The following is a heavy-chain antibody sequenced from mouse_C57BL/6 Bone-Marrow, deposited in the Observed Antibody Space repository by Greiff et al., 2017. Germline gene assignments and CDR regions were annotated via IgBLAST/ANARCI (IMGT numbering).Heavy chain of an antibody. CDR3: AREPPQYCGSSYWFSY. V-gene: IGHV1-69*01. J-gene: IGHJ3*01. Sequence: QVQLQQPGAELVMPGASVKLSCKASGYTFTSYWMHWVKQRPGHGLEWIGEIAPSDSYTNYNQKFKGKSTLTVDKSSSTAYRQLSSLPSDDSAFYYCAREPPQYCGSSYWFSYWGQGTLVTVSA. CDR1: GYTFTSYW. D-gene: IGHD1-1*01. CDR2: IAPSDSYT.